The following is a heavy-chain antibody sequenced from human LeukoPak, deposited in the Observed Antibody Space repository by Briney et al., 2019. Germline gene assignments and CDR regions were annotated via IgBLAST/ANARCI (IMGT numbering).Heavy chain of an antibody. Sequence: PSETLSLTCTVSGGSISTSSYYWGWVRQPPGKGLEWIGNIFYSGSTYYSPSLKSRVTISVDTSKNQFSLKLSSVTAADTAVYYCARGKRSMIVVVTKGGWFDPWGQGTLVTVSS. CDR1: GGSISTSSYY. CDR2: IFYSGST. D-gene: IGHD3-22*01. CDR3: ARGKRSMIVVVTKGGWFDP. V-gene: IGHV4-39*07. J-gene: IGHJ5*02.